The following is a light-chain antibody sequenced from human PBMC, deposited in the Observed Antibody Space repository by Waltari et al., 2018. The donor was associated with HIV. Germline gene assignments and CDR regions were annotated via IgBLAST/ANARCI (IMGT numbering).Light chain of an antibody. Sequence: QSVLTQPPSASGTPGQRVAISCSGSSSNIARNYVYWYQQVPGATPNHLLYRNKKRHSGATDRFSGSKSGASACLAISGLRSDDEADYYCAAWDDSLKNYVFGTGTRVTVL. CDR1: SSNIARNY. V-gene: IGLV1-47*01. CDR2: RNK. J-gene: IGLJ1*01. CDR3: AAWDDSLKNYV.